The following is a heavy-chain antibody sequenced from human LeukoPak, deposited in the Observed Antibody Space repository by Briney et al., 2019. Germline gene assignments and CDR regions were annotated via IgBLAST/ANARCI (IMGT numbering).Heavy chain of an antibody. Sequence: GGSLRLSCTASGFTFGDYAMSWVRQAPGKGLEWVGFIRSKAYGGTTEYAASVKGRFTISRDDSKSIAYLQMNSLKTEDTAVYYCTREDLYCSGGSCHDNFDYRGQGTLVTVSS. CDR1: GFTFGDYA. CDR2: IRSKAYGGTT. J-gene: IGHJ4*02. V-gene: IGHV3-49*04. CDR3: TREDLYCSGGSCHDNFDY. D-gene: IGHD2-15*01.